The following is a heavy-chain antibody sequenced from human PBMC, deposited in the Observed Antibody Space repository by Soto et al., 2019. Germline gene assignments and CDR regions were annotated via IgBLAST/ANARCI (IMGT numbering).Heavy chain of an antibody. D-gene: IGHD6-19*01. CDR1: GGTFSSYA. V-gene: IGHV1-69*12. Sequence: QVQLVQSGAEVKKPGSSVKVSCKASGGTFSSYAISWVRQAPGQGLEWMGGIIPIFGTANYAQKFQGRVTITADESTSTADMELSSPRSEDTDVYYCARPAGAGKLQDAFDIWGQGTMVTVSS. J-gene: IGHJ3*02. CDR2: IIPIFGTA. CDR3: ARPAGAGKLQDAFDI.